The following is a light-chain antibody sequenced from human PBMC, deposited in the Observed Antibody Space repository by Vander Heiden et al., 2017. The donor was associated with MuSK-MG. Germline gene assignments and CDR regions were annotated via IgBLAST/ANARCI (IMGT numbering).Light chain of an antibody. CDR3: MQALQTPPLMYT. CDR1: QSLLHSNGYNY. CDR2: LGS. J-gene: IGKJ2*01. V-gene: IGKV2-28*01. Sequence: DIVMTQSPLSLPVTPGEPASISCRSSQSLLHSNGYNYLDWYLQKPGQSPQLLIYLGSNRASGVPDRFSGSGSGTDFRLKISRVEAEDVGFYYCMQALQTPPLMYTFGQGTKLEIK.